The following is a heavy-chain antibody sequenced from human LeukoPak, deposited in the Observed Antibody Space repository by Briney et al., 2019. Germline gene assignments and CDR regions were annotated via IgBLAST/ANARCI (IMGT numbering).Heavy chain of an antibody. J-gene: IGHJ5*02. D-gene: IGHD5-18*01. CDR3: GAMEGNWFGP. Sequence: GASVKVSCKASGYTFTGYYMHWVRQAPGKGLEWMGGFDPEDGETIYAQKFQGRVTMTEDTSTDTAYMELSSLRSEDTAVYYCGAMEGNWFGPWGQGTLVTVSS. CDR2: FDPEDGET. V-gene: IGHV1-24*01. CDR1: GYTFTGYY.